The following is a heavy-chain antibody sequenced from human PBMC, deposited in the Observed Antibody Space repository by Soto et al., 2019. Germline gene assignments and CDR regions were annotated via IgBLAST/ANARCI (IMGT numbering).Heavy chain of an antibody. Sequence: ASVKVSCKASGYTFTSYDINWVRQATGQGLEWMGWMNPNSGNTGYAQKFQGRVTMTRNTSISTAYMELSSLRSEDTAVYYCARGVRGGIVVVPAAKIDYWGQGTLVTVSS. D-gene: IGHD2-2*01. V-gene: IGHV1-8*01. J-gene: IGHJ4*02. CDR2: MNPNSGNT. CDR1: GYTFTSYD. CDR3: ARGVRGGIVVVPAAKIDY.